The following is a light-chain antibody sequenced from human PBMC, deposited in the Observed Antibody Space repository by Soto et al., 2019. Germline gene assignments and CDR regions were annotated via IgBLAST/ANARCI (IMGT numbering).Light chain of an antibody. CDR1: QSVSNW. Sequence: DIHMTHAPSTLSASVLERVTITCRASQSVSNWLAWYQQKPGKAPKLLIYDVSSLESGVPSRFSGSGSGTEFILTISSLQPDDFATYYCQQYDSYSWTFDQGTKVDIK. CDR3: QQYDSYSWT. V-gene: IGKV1-5*01. CDR2: DVS. J-gene: IGKJ1*01.